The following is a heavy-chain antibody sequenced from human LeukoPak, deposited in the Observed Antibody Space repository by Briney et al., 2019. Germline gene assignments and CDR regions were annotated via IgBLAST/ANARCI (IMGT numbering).Heavy chain of an antibody. CDR2: INHSGST. CDR1: GFTVSSNS. V-gene: IGHV4-34*01. Sequence: GSLRLSCTVSGFTVSSNSMSWIRQPPGKGLEWIGEINHSGSTNYNPSLKSRVTISVDTSKNQFSLKLSSVTAADTAVYYCASYDNLGWFDPWGQGTLVTVSS. D-gene: IGHD3-9*01. CDR3: ASYDNLGWFDP. J-gene: IGHJ5*02.